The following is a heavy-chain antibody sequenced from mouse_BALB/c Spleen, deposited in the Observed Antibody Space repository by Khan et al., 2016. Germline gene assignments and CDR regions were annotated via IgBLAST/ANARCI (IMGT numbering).Heavy chain of an antibody. D-gene: IGHD2-1*01. CDR3: TREGLNYDYAMDY. J-gene: IGHJ4*01. Sequence: VQLQQPGAELVRPGVSVKISCKGSGYTFTDYAMHWVKQSPAKSLEWIGVISTYYGDTSYNQKFEGKATMTVDTSSSTAYMELARLTSDDSAIYYCTREGLNYDYAMDYWGQGTSVTVSS. CDR2: ISTYYGDT. CDR1: GYTFTDYA. V-gene: IGHV1S137*01.